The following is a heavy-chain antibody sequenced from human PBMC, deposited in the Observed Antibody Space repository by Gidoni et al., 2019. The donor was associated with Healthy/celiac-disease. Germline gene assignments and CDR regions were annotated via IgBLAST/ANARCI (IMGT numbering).Heavy chain of an antibody. CDR3: ARHGIADYYYYMDV. Sequence: EVHLVQSGAAVKQPGESLRISCKGSGYSLTSYWISWVRQMPGKGLEWMGRIDPSDSYTNYSPSFQGHVTISADKSISTAYLQWSSLKASDTAMYYCARHGIADYYYYMDVWGKGTTVTVSS. CDR1: GYSLTSYW. CDR2: IDPSDSYT. J-gene: IGHJ6*03. V-gene: IGHV5-10-1*03. D-gene: IGHD2-21*01.